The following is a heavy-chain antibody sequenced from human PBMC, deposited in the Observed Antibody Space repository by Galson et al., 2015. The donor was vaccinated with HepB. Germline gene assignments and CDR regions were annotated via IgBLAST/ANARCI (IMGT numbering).Heavy chain of an antibody. D-gene: IGHD1-1*01. CDR2: ISSSGDRT. Sequence: SLRLSCAASGFTFSSYSMHWVRRAPGKGLEYISAISSSGDRTYYADSVKGRFTISRDNSENTLYLQMVNLTAEDMAVYYCAKDGPSTGWPYYFYYYMDVWGKGTTVTVSS. V-gene: IGHV3-64*02. CDR1: GFTFSSYS. CDR3: AKDGPSTGWPYYFYYYMDV. J-gene: IGHJ6*03.